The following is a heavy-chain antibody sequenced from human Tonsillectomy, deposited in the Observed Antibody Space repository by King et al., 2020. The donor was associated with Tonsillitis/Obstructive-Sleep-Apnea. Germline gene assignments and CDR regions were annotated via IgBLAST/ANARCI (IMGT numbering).Heavy chain of an antibody. V-gene: IGHV4-39*07. CDR3: ARTTLTIYYFDY. Sequence: QLVESGPGLVKPSETLSLTCAVSGGSISNTNYFWGWIRQPPGKGLEWIGGIYYSGSTDYNPSLKSRVTMSVDTSKNQVSLRLRSVTAADTAVYYCARTTLTIYYFDYWGQGTLVTVSS. CDR2: IYYSGST. CDR1: GGSISNTNYF. D-gene: IGHD4-17*01. J-gene: IGHJ4*02.